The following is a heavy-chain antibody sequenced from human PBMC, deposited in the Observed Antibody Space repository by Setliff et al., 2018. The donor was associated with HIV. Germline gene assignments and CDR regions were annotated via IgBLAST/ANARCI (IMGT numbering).Heavy chain of an antibody. CDR3: ARDGLRPPWAPEYYHHFFMDV. CDR2: IYYSGST. CDR1: GGSFSSSSYY. V-gene: IGHV4-39*07. Sequence: SETLSLTCTVSGGSFSSSSYYWGWIRQPPGKGLEWIGNIYYSGSTYYNPSLRSRVTISKDTSKNQFSLHLTSVTAADTAVYYCARDGLRPPWAPEYYHHFFMDVWAKGTTVTVSS. J-gene: IGHJ6*03. D-gene: IGHD3-10*01.